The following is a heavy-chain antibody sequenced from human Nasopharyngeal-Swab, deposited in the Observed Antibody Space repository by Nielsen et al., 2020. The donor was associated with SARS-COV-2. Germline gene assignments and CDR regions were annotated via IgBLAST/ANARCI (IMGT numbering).Heavy chain of an antibody. J-gene: IGHJ4*02. V-gene: IGHV3-21*01. CDR2: ISGSGSSR. Sequence: GGSLRLSCAASGSTFTDYVMNWVRQAPGKGLEWVSSISGSGSSRYYAASLRGRFTISRDNAQNSLFLQINSLTAEDTAFYFCVRGDRRDYWGLGTLVTVSS. CDR1: GSTFTDYV. CDR3: VRGDRRDY.